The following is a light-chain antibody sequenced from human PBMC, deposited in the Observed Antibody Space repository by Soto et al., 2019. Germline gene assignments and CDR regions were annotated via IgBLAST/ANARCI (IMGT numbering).Light chain of an antibody. CDR3: QRYGSSPPFT. J-gene: IGKJ2*01. CDR1: QRVSSSY. CDR2: GAS. V-gene: IGKV3-20*01. Sequence: EIVLTQSPGTLSLSPGERATLSCRASQRVSSSYLAWYQQKPGQAPRLLIYGASTRATGIPDRFGGSGSGTDFTLTISRLEPEDFAVYFCQRYGSSPPFTFGQGTKVDIK.